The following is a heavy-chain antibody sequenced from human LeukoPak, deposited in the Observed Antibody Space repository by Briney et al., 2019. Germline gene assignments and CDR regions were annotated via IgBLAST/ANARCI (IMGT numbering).Heavy chain of an antibody. CDR2: IYPGDSDT. D-gene: IGHD6-13*01. CDR1: GYSFTSYW. J-gene: IGHJ5*02. V-gene: IGHV5-51*01. Sequence: GSLKISCKGSGYSFTSYWIGWVRQMPGKGLEWMGIIYPGDSDTRYSPSFQGQVTISADKSISTAYLQWSSLQASDTAMYYCARHNIPSAISAADPWGQGTLVTVSS. CDR3: ARHNIPSAISAADP.